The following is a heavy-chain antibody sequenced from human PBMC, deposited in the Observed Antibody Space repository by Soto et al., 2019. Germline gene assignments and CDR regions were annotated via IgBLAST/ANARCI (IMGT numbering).Heavy chain of an antibody. CDR2: ISSSSSTI. Sequence: GGSLRLSCAASGFTFSSYSMNWVRQAPGKGLEWVSYISSSSSTIYYADSVKGRFTISRDNAKNSLYLQMNSLRAEDTAVYYCASGQNDYIWGSGSNGFDYWGQGTLVTVSS. J-gene: IGHJ4*02. D-gene: IGHD3-16*01. CDR1: GFTFSSYS. V-gene: IGHV3-48*01. CDR3: ASGQNDYIWGSGSNGFDY.